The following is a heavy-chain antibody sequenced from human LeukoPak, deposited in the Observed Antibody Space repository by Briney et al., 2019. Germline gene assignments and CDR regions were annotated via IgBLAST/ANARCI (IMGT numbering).Heavy chain of an antibody. V-gene: IGHV4-34*01. CDR2: INHSGST. Sequence: PSETLSLTCAVYGGSFSGYYWSWIRQPPGKGLEWIGEINHSGSTNYNPSLKSRVTISVDTSKNQFSLKLSSVTAADTAVYYCARGGSRFMARGVTIDYWGQGTLVTVSS. CDR3: ARGGSRFMARGVTIDY. J-gene: IGHJ4*02. D-gene: IGHD3-10*01. CDR1: GGSFSGYY.